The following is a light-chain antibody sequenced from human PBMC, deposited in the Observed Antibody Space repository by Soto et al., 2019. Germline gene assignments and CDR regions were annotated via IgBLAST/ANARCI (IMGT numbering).Light chain of an antibody. V-gene: IGKV1-39*01. J-gene: IGKJ1*01. CDR3: QQNYSIPQT. CDR2: AES. Sequence: DIQMTQSPSSLSASVGDRVTITCRASQSIGTYLNWYHHKPGKAPNLLISAESSLQSGVPSMFSASASGTDFTLTISSGQPEDFATYYCQQNYSIPQTFGQGTEVAIK. CDR1: QSIGTY.